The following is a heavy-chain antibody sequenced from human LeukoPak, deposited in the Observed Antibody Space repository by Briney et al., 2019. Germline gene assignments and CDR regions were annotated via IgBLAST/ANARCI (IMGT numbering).Heavy chain of an antibody. Sequence: GGSLRLSCAASGFIFSSYAMSWVRLAPGKWLEWVSAISGSVGSTFYADSVKRRFTISRDNSKNTLYLQMNSLRAEDTAVYYCAKWIAAPPNGGYWGQGTLVTVSS. J-gene: IGHJ4*02. CDR3: AKWIAAPPNGGY. D-gene: IGHD6-6*01. CDR1: GFIFSSYA. V-gene: IGHV3-23*01. CDR2: ISGSVGST.